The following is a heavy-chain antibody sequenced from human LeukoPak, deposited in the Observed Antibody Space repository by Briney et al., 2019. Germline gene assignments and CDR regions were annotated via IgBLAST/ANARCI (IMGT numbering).Heavy chain of an antibody. J-gene: IGHJ4*02. CDR2: IYYSGST. CDR1: GGSISSYY. Sequence: SETRSLTCIVSGGSISSYYWSWIRQPPGKGLEWIGYIYYSGSTNYNPSLKSRVTISVDTSKNQFTLKLSSVTAADTAVYYCARGLGELDYWGQGTLVTVSS. D-gene: IGHD3-16*01. CDR3: ARGLGELDY. V-gene: IGHV4-59*01.